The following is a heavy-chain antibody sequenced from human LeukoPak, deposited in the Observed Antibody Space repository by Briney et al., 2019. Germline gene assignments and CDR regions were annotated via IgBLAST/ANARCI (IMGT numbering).Heavy chain of an antibody. V-gene: IGHV4-34*01. D-gene: IGHD3-3*01. Sequence: PSETLSLTCAVYGGSFSGYYWSWIRQPPGKGLEWIGAINDSGSTNYNASLKSRVTISVDTSKNQVSLKLSCVTAADTAVYYCARVLEWLLAPYFDYWGQGTLVTVSS. J-gene: IGHJ4*02. CDR3: ARVLEWLLAPYFDY. CDR1: GGSFSGYY. CDR2: INDSGST.